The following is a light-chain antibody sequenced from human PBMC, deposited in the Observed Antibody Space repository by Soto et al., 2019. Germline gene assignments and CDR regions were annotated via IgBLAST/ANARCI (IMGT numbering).Light chain of an antibody. CDR1: QSIITW. CDR3: QHYHMYSLT. Sequence: DIQMTQSPSTLPASVGARVTITGRASQSIITWLAWVQQAPGKAPKILISDASSLKSGVPSRFSGSGSGTEFTLSVSRLQPDDLATYYGQHYHMYSLTCRGGSEVEI. V-gene: IGKV1-5*01. CDR2: DAS. J-gene: IGKJ4*01.